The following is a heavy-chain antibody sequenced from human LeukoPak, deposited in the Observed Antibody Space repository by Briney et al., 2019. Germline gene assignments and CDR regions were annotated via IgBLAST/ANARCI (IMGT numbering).Heavy chain of an antibody. Sequence: PGGSLRLSCAASGFIYSTYAMHWVRQAPGKGLEWVAVISYDGRNKYYADSVKGRFTISRDNSKNTVYLQMNSLRAEDTAVYYCARGFFPTVPFHCWGQGTLVTVSS. V-gene: IGHV3-30*04. D-gene: IGHD4-17*01. CDR3: ARGFFPTVPFHC. J-gene: IGHJ4*02. CDR1: GFIYSTYA. CDR2: ISYDGRNK.